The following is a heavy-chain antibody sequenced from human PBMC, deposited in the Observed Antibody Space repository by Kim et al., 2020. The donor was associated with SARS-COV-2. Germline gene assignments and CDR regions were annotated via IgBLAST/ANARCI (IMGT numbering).Heavy chain of an antibody. CDR2: HSGRT. V-gene: IGHV4-30-2*04. J-gene: IGHJ4*02. Sequence: HSGRTYSTPSLKSRVTISVDTSKNQFSLKLSSVTAADTAVYYCVHDYGDYWGQGTLVTVSS. CDR3: VHDYGDY.